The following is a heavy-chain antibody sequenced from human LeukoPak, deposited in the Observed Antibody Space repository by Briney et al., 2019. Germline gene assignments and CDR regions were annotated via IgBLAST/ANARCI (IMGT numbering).Heavy chain of an antibody. J-gene: IGHJ3*02. CDR2: MNPNSGNT. CDR3: ARGRASGYYDFWSGYYSDAFDI. CDR1: GYTFTSYD. V-gene: IGHV1-8*03. Sequence: EASVKVSCKASGYTFTSYDINWVRQATGQGLEWMGWMNPNSGNTGYAQKFQGRVIITRNTSISTAYMELSSLRSEDTAVYYCARGRASGYYDFWSGYYSDAFDIWGQGTMVTVSS. D-gene: IGHD3-3*01.